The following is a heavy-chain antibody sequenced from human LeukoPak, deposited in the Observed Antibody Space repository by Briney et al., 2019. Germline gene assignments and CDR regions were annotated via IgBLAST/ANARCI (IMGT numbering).Heavy chain of an antibody. CDR1: GFTFSSYG. J-gene: IGHJ6*03. Sequence: PWGSLRLSCAASGFTFSSYGMHWVRQAPGKGLEWVAFIRYDGSNKYYADSVKGRFTISRDNSKNTLYLQMNSLRAEDTAVYYCAKAGIIAVAGYYYYYMDVWGKGTTVTISS. D-gene: IGHD6-19*01. CDR2: IRYDGSNK. V-gene: IGHV3-30*02. CDR3: AKAGIIAVAGYYYYYMDV.